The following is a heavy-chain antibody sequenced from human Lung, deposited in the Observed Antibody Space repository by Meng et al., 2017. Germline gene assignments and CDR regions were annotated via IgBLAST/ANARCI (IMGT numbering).Heavy chain of an antibody. D-gene: IGHD4-11*01. CDR3: ARGPTTMAHDFDY. V-gene: IGHV4-34*01. CDR2: INHSGST. CDR1: GGSFSDYY. J-gene: IGHJ4*02. Sequence: VQLQQWGARLLMPSETLSPPCVVSGGSFSDYYWSWIRQPPGKGLEWIGEINHSGSTNYNPSLESRATISVDTSQNNLSLKLSSVTAADSAVYYCARGPTTMAHDFDYWGQGTLVTVSS.